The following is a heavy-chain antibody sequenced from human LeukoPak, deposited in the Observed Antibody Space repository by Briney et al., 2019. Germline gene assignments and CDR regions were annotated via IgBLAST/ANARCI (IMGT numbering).Heavy chain of an antibody. J-gene: IGHJ4*02. CDR3: TPDARTKHIVVVSYFDY. CDR2: IKSKTDGGTT. CDR1: GFTFSNAW. D-gene: IGHD2-21*01. Sequence: GGSLRLSCAASGFTFSNAWMSWVRQAPGKGREWGGRIKSKTDGGTTDYAAPVKGRFTISRDDSKNTLYLQMNSLKTEDTDVYYCTPDARTKHIVVVSYFDYWGQGTLVTVSS. V-gene: IGHV3-15*01.